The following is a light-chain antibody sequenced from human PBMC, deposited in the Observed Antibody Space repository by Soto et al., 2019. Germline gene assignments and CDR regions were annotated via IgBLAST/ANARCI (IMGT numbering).Light chain of an antibody. V-gene: IGKV3D-20*02. J-gene: IGKJ2*01. CDR2: GAS. CDR1: QSISSTY. CDR3: QQRSGWYT. Sequence: EIVLTQSPGTLSLSPGERATLSCRASQSISSTYLAWYQQKPGQAPRLLIYGASNRATGIPDRFSGSGSGTDFTLTISSLEPEDFAIYYCQQRSGWYTFGQGTKVDIK.